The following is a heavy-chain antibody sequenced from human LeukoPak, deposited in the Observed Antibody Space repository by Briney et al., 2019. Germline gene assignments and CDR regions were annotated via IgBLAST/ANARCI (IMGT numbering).Heavy chain of an antibody. J-gene: IGHJ4*02. CDR2: INPNSGGT. CDR3: ARVVAAAGTDYLDY. D-gene: IGHD6-13*01. Sequence: ASVKVSCKASEYTFTGYYMHWVRQAPGQGLEWMGWINPNSGGTNYAQKFQGRVTMTRDMSISTAYMELSRLRSDGTAVYYCARVVAAAGTDYLDYWGQGTLVIVSS. V-gene: IGHV1-2*02. CDR1: EYTFTGYY.